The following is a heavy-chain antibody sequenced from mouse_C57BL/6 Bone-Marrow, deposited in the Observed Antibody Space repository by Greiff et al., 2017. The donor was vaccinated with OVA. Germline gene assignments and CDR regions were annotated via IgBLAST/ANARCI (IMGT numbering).Heavy chain of an antibody. CDR3: ARDPDFDY. CDR1: GYSITSGYY. V-gene: IGHV3-6*01. CDR2: ISYDGSN. Sequence: DVQLQESGPGLVKPSQSLSLTCSVTGYSITSGYYWNWIRQFPGNKLEWMGYISYDGSNNYNPSLKNRISITRDTSKNQFFLKLNSVTTEDTATYYCARDPDFDYWGQGTTLTVSS. J-gene: IGHJ2*01.